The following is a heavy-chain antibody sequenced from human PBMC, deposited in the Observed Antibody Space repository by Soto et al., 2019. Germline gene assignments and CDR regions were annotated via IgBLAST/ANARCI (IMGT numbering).Heavy chain of an antibody. Sequence: QLQLVESGGGLVKPGGSLRLSCAASGFTFSDYFMSWIRQAPGKGLEWVSYISSSSRYTNYADSVKGRFTISRDNAKNSLYLQMNSLRAEDTAVYYCASLRAGYYDILTGFGALDIWGQGTMVTFSS. D-gene: IGHD3-9*01. V-gene: IGHV3-11*06. J-gene: IGHJ3*02. CDR2: ISSSSRYT. CDR1: GFTFSDYF. CDR3: ASLRAGYYDILTGFGALDI.